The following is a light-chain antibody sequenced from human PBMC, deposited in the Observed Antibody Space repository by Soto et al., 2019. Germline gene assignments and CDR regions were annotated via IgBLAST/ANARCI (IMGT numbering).Light chain of an antibody. CDR3: QQRSSWPWT. CDR2: DSS. CDR1: QSVRSS. Sequence: EILLTQSPATLSLSPGERATLSCRASQSVRSSLAWYQQKPGQAHRLLISDSSTRATGIPGRFSGSGSGTAFTLTISSLEPGDLADYYCQQRSSWPWTFGQGAKVEIK. V-gene: IGKV3-11*01. J-gene: IGKJ1*01.